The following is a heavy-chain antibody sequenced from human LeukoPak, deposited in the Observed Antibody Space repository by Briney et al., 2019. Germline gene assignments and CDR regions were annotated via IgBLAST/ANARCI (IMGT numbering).Heavy chain of an antibody. D-gene: IGHD2-21*02. CDR3: ATEIYCGGDCYSDY. Sequence: SETLSLTCTVSGGSVSSGSYYRSWIRQPPGKGLEWIGYIYYSGSTNYNPSLKSRVTISVDTSKNQFSLKLSSVTAADTALYYCATEIYCGGDCYSDYWGQGTLVTVSS. CDR1: GGSVSSGSYY. V-gene: IGHV4-61*01. J-gene: IGHJ4*02. CDR2: IYYSGST.